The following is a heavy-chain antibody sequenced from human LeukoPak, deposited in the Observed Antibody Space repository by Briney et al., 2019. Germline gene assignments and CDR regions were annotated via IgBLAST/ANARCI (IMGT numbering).Heavy chain of an antibody. CDR1: GGSISSGSYY. J-gene: IGHJ4*02. Sequence: SETLSLTCTVSGGSISSGSYYWSWIRQPAGKGLEWIGRVCTSGSTNYNPSLKSRVTISVDTSKNQFSLKLSSVTAADTAVYYCARESGSYSDWGQGTLVTVSS. CDR3: ARESGSYSD. CDR2: VCTSGST. D-gene: IGHD1-26*01. V-gene: IGHV4-61*02.